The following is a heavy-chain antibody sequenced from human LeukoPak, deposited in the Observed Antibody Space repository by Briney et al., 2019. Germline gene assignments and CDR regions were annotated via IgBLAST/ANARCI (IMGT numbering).Heavy chain of an antibody. CDR1: GFTVSSNH. V-gene: IGHV3-53*05. D-gene: IGHD3-22*01. J-gene: IGHJ4*02. CDR3: AKGYSSGYSDY. CDR2: IYSGGST. Sequence: PGGSLRLSCAASGFTVSSNHMSWVRQAPGKGLEWVSVIYSGGSTYYADSVKGRFTISRDNSKNTLYLQMNSLRVEDTAVYYCAKGYSSGYSDYWGQGTLVTVSS.